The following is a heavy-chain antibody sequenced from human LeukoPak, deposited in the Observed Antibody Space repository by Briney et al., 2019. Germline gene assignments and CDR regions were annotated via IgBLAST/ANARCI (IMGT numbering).Heavy chain of an antibody. CDR1: GYTFTGYY. CDR3: ARAGYCSGGSCYVDAFDI. J-gene: IGHJ3*02. Sequence: GASVKVSCKASGYTFTGYYMHWVRQAPGQGLEWMGRINPNSGGTNYAQKFQGRVTMTRDTSISTAYMELSRLRSDDTAVYYCARAGYCSGGSCYVDAFDIWGQGTMVTVSS. D-gene: IGHD2-15*01. CDR2: INPNSGGT. V-gene: IGHV1-2*06.